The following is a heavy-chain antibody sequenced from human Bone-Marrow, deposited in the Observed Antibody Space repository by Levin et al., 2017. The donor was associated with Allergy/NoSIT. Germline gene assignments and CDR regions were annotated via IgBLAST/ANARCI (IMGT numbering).Heavy chain of an antibody. J-gene: IGHJ4*02. D-gene: IGHD4-17*01. V-gene: IGHV3-30-3*01. Sequence: GESLKISCAASGFTFSSYAMHWVRQAPGKGLEWVAVISYDGSNKYYADSVKGRFTISRDNSKNTLYLQMNSLRAEDTAVYYCAREGQYGFDYWGQGTLVTVSS. CDR1: GFTFSSYA. CDR3: AREGQYGFDY. CDR2: ISYDGSNK.